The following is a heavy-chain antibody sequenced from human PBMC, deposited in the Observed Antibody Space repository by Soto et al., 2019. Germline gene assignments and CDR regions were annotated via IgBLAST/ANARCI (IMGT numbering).Heavy chain of an antibody. CDR3: ARLVRWGYCSGGSCYSIDDYYGMDV. V-gene: IGHV4-30-4*01. CDR2: IYYSGST. D-gene: IGHD2-15*01. J-gene: IGHJ6*02. CDR1: GGSISSGDYY. Sequence: KTSETLSLTCTVSGGSISSGDYYWSWIRQPPGKGLEWIGYIYYSGSTYYNPSLKSRVTISVDTSKNQFSLKLSSVTAADTAVYYCARLVRWGYCSGGSCYSIDDYYGMDVWGQGTTVTVSS.